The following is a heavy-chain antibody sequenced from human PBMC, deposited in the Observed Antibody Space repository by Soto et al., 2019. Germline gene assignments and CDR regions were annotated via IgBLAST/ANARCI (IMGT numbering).Heavy chain of an antibody. V-gene: IGHV3-48*02. Sequence: PGGSLRLSCAASGFTFSSFWMNWVRQAPGKGLEWVSYISSSSSTIYYADSVKGRFTISRDNAKNSLYLQMNSLRDEDTAVYYCARKSIFWSGYRNWFDPWGQGTLVTVSS. J-gene: IGHJ5*02. D-gene: IGHD3-3*01. CDR3: ARKSIFWSGYRNWFDP. CDR2: ISSSSSTI. CDR1: GFTFSSFW.